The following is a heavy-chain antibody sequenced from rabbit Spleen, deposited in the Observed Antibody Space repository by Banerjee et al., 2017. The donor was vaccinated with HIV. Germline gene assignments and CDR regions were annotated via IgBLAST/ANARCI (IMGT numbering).Heavy chain of an antibody. Sequence: EESGGDLVQPGGSLKLSCKASGFDFSNYGVSWVRQAPGKGLEWIGYIEPIFGNTYYANWVNGRFTISSHNAQNTLYLQLSSLTAADTATYFCARMDSNSDYTDEIYLWGQGTLVTVS. CDR2: IEPIFGNT. V-gene: IGHV1S47*01. CDR1: GFDFSNYG. J-gene: IGHJ3*01. CDR3: ARMDSNSDYTDEIYL. D-gene: IGHD1-1*01.